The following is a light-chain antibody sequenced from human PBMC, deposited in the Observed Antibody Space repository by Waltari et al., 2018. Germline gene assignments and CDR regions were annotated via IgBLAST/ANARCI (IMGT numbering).Light chain of an antibody. Sequence: QSALTQPAAASGSPGQSVTISCTGASSDSGRYDIVSWYQQHPGNAPKLVISDVSKPPSGVADRFSGSKSGDTASLTIAGLQFEDEADYYCCSYAGNYVWVFGGGTRLTVL. V-gene: IGLV2-23*02. J-gene: IGLJ3*02. CDR1: SSDSGRYDI. CDR2: DVS. CDR3: CSYAGNYVWV.